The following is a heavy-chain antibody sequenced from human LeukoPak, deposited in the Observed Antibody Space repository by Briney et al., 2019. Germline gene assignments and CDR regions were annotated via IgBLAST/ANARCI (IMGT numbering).Heavy chain of an antibody. CDR2: IRSKANSYAT. D-gene: IGHD3-9*01. CDR3: TRGGDNDWSPGDY. Sequence: GGSLRLSCAASGFTFSDSAVHWARQASGKGLEWVGRIRSKANSYATAYAASVKGRFTISRDDSKNTAYLQMNSLKNEDTAVYYCTRGGDNDWSPGDYWGQGTLVTVSS. V-gene: IGHV3-73*01. J-gene: IGHJ4*02. CDR1: GFTFSDSA.